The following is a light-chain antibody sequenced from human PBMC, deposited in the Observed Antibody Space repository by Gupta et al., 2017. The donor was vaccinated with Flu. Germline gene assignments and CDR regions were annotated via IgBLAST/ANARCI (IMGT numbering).Light chain of an antibody. CDR3: QQSHGFPYT. CDR1: QSVSTS. Sequence: DIQMTQSPSSLSTSVGDRVTITCRPSQSVSTSLNWYQQNSGKAPKLLIYDAFNLQSGVPSRFSGSRSGTDFTLTITNLQPEDSATYFCQQSHGFPYTIGPGTKVEI. CDR2: DAF. V-gene: IGKV1-39*01. J-gene: IGKJ2*01.